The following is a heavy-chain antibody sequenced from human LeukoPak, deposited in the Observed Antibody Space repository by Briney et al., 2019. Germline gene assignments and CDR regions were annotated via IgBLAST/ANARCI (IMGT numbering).Heavy chain of an antibody. D-gene: IGHD5-18*01. V-gene: IGHV1-18*01. CDR1: GYTLTSYG. J-gene: IGHJ6*02. CDR3: AREFKAVTANNYYYYGMDV. Sequence: ASVKVSFKASGYTLTSYGISGVRQAPGQGREWMGWFSAYNGNTNDAQKLQGSVTMTRYTSTRNNYMELMSLRTDGPAVYYCAREFKAVTANNYYYYGMDVWGQGNTVTVSS. CDR2: FSAYNGNT.